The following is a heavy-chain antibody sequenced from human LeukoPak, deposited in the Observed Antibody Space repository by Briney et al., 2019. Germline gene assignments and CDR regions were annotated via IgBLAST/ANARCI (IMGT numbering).Heavy chain of an antibody. V-gene: IGHV1-2*02. J-gene: IGHJ3*02. Sequence: ASVKVSCKASGYTFTGYYMHWVRQAPGQGLEWMGWINPNSGGTNYAQKFQGRVTMTRDTSISTAYMELSRLRSDDTAVYYCASQAVVVPAADAFDIWGQGTMVTVSS. D-gene: IGHD2-2*01. CDR1: GYTFTGYY. CDR3: ASQAVVVPAADAFDI. CDR2: INPNSGGT.